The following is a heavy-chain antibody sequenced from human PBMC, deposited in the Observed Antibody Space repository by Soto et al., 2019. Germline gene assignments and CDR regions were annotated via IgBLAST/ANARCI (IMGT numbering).Heavy chain of an antibody. Sequence: GPLRLSGTASGFTFSSYAMSWVRQAPGKGLEWVSAISGSGGSTYYADSVKGRFTISRDNSKNTLYLQMNSLRAEDTAVYYCEKDYYDSSGYYFDTYAFDIWGQGTMVTV. CDR3: EKDYYDSSGYYFDTYAFDI. V-gene: IGHV3-23*01. D-gene: IGHD3-22*01. CDR1: GFTFSSYA. J-gene: IGHJ3*02. CDR2: ISGSGGST.